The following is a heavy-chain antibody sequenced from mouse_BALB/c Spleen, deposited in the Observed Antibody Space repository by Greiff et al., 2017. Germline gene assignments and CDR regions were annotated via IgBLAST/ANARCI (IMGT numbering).Heavy chain of an antibody. V-gene: IGHV5-6*03. Sequence: EVQLVESGGGLVKPGGSLKLSCAASGFTFSSYGMSWVRQTPDKRLEWVATISSGGSYTYYPDSVKGRFTISRDNAKNTLYLQMSSLKSEDTAMYYCARRRGLGDAMDYWGQGTSVTVSS. D-gene: IGHD2-13*01. CDR1: GFTFSSYG. CDR2: ISSGGSYT. CDR3: ARRRGLGDAMDY. J-gene: IGHJ4*01.